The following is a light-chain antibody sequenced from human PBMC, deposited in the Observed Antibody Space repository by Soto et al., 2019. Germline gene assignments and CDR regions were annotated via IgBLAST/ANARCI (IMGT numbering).Light chain of an antibody. CDR3: SSYAGSNINNYV. V-gene: IGLV2-8*01. CDR2: EVS. J-gene: IGLJ1*01. CDR1: SSDVGGYNY. Sequence: QSVLTQPASVSGSPGQSITISCTGTSSDVGGYNYVSWYQQHPGKAPKLMIYEVSKRPSGVPDRFSGSKSGNTASLTVSGLQAEDEADYYCSSYAGSNINNYVFGTGTKVTVL.